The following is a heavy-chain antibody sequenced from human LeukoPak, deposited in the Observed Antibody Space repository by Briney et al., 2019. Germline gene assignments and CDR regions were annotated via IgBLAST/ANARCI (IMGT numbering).Heavy chain of an antibody. CDR1: GYIFTTYW. D-gene: IGHD1/OR15-1a*01. CDR2: IYPGDSVT. Sequence: GESLKISCKGSGYIFTTYWIGWVRQMPGKGLEWMGIIYPGDSVTTYSPSLQGHVTISVDKSINTAYLQWSSLKASDTAIYYCATKKTATSPFDYWDQGTLVTVSS. J-gene: IGHJ4*02. V-gene: IGHV5-51*01. CDR3: ATKKTATSPFDY.